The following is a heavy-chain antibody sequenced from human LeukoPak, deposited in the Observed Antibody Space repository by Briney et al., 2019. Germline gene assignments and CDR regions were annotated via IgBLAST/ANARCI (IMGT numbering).Heavy chain of an antibody. CDR1: GGSFSGYY. V-gene: IGHV4-34*01. J-gene: IGHJ4*02. Sequence: SETLSLTCAVYGGSFSGYYWSWIRQPPGKGLEWIGEINHSGSTNYNPSLKSRVTISVDTSKNQFSLKLSSVTAADTAVYYCARLPQLRSLIDYRGQGTLVTVSS. CDR3: ARLPQLRSLIDY. D-gene: IGHD5-12*01. CDR2: INHSGST.